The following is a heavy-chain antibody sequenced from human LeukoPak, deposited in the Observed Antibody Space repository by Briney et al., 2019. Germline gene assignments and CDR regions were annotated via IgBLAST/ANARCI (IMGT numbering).Heavy chain of an antibody. V-gene: IGHV1-68*01. D-gene: IGHD3-9*01. Sequence: ASVKVSCKASGYTFTSYYIHWLRQAPAQGLERMRWITLYNGNTNYAKKFQGRVTITRDMSLRTAYIELSSLRSEDSAVYYCARSTIFRLVIIPDYWGQGTLVTVSS. CDR3: ARSTIFRLVIIPDY. CDR2: ITLYNGNT. CDR1: GYTFTSYY. J-gene: IGHJ4*02.